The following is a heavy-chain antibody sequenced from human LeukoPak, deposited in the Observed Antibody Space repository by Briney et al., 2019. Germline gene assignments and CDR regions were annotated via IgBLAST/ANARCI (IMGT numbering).Heavy chain of an antibody. CDR2: IYAGDSDT. CDR1: GFPFTSYW. J-gene: IGHJ6*02. Sequence: GASLQISCQGSGFPFTSYWIAWVRQMPGKGLEGMGIIYAGDSDTRYSPSFQGQVIISADKSISTAYLQWRYLKASDTATYYCAREWGYCSSGNCYGMDVWGQGTTVTVSS. V-gene: IGHV5-51*01. CDR3: AREWGYCSSGNCYGMDV. D-gene: IGHD2-2*01.